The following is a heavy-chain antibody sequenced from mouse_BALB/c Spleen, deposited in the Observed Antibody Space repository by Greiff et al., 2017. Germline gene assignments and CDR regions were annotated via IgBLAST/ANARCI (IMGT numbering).Heavy chain of an antibody. D-gene: IGHD3-1*01. V-gene: IGHV1-69*02. CDR3: TRSGNYFDY. Sequence: VKLQQPGAELVRPGASVKLSCKASGYTFTSYWINWVKQRPGQGLEWIGNIYPSDSYTNYNQKFKDKATLTVDKSSSTAYMQLSSPTSEDSAVYYCTRSGNYFDYWGQGTTLTVSS. J-gene: IGHJ2*01. CDR2: IYPSDSYT. CDR1: GYTFTSYW.